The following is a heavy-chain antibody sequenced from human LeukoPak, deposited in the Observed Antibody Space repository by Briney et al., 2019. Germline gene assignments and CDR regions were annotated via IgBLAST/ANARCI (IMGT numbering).Heavy chain of an antibody. CDR2: IYYSGST. J-gene: IGHJ6*03. D-gene: IGHD1-1*01. V-gene: IGHV4-39*01. CDR3: ARHKDLDYYYYYMDV. CDR1: GGSISSSSYY. Sequence: PSETLSLTCTVSGGSISSSSYYWGWIRQPPGKGLEWIGSIYYSGSTYYNPSLKSRVTISVDTSKNQFSLKLGSVTAADTAVYYCARHKDLDYYYYYMDVWGKGTTVTVSS.